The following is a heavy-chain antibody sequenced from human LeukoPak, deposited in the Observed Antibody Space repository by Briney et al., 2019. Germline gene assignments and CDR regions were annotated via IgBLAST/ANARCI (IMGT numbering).Heavy chain of an antibody. CDR2: INHSGST. J-gene: IGHJ5*02. Sequence: SEILSLTCAVYGGAFSGYYWSWIRQPPGKELEWFGEINHSGSTNYNPSLKSRLTISVDTSKNQFSLKLSSVTAADTAVYYCARGRSIPAAITPFDPWGQGTLVTVPS. V-gene: IGHV4-34*01. CDR1: GGAFSGYY. CDR3: ARGRSIPAAITPFDP. D-gene: IGHD2-2*01.